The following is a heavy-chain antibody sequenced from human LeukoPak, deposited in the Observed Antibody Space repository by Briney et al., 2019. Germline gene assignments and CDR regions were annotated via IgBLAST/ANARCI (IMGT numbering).Heavy chain of an antibody. J-gene: IGHJ4*02. Sequence: WGSLRLSGAASGFTVSSNYMSWVRQAPGKGLEWVSVIYSGGSTYYADSVKGRFTISRDNSKNTLYLQMNSLRAEDTAVYYCARGSAGPYYDSSGYSHWGQGTLVTVSS. D-gene: IGHD3-22*01. V-gene: IGHV3-53*01. CDR1: GFTVSSNY. CDR3: ARGSAGPYYDSSGYSH. CDR2: IYSGGST.